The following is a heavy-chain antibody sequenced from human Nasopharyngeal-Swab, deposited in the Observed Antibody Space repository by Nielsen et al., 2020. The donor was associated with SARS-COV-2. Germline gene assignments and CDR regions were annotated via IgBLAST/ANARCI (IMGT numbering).Heavy chain of an antibody. V-gene: IGHV3-53*05. J-gene: IGHJ4*02. CDR2: IYSGGST. CDR3: AKDHSSSWGGDY. CDR1: GFTVSSNY. D-gene: IGHD6-13*01. Sequence: GESLKISCAASGFTVSSNYMSWVRQAPGKGLEWVSVIYSGGSTYYADSVKGRFTISRDISKNTVYLQMNSLSVEDTAVYYCAKDHSSSWGGDYWGQGTLVAVSS.